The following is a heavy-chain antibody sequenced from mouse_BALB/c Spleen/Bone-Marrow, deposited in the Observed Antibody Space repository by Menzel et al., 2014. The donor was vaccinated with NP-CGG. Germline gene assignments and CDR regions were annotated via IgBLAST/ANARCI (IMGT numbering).Heavy chain of an antibody. Sequence: EVKLVESGGGLVQPGGSRKLSCAASGFTFSSFGMHWVRQAPEQGLEWVAYISSGSSPIFYADTVKGRFTITRDNPKSTLFLQMSSLRSEDSAIYYCTRGGNWEDFDYWGQGTPLTVSS. CDR1: GFTFSSFG. J-gene: IGHJ2*01. CDR3: TRGGNWEDFDY. CDR2: ISSGSSPI. D-gene: IGHD4-1*01. V-gene: IGHV5-17*02.